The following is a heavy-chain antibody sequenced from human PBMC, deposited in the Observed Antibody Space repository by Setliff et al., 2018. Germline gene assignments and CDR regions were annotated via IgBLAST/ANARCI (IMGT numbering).Heavy chain of an antibody. J-gene: IGHJ3*02. CDR2: IYYSGAT. CDR1: GDSINPYY. CDR3: ARGGGRFRQLGAPGVHTFDI. D-gene: IGHD1-1*01. V-gene: IGHV4-59*08. Sequence: SETLSLTCSVSGDSINPYYRTWIRQPPGKGLEWIGFIYYSGATTYNPSLKSRVTISVDTSKKQYSLNLSSVTAADTAVYYCARGGGRFRQLGAPGVHTFDIWGQGTMVTVSS.